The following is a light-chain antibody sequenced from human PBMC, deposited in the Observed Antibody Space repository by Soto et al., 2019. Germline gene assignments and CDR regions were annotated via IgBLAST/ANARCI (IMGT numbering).Light chain of an antibody. CDR2: DVS. CDR1: SSDVGGYNY. Sequence: QSLLTQPASVSGSPGQSITISCTGTSSDVGGYNYVSWYQQHPGKAPKLMIYDVSNRPSGVSNRFSGSKSGNTASLTISGLQAEDEADYYCCSYTSSSIYVFGTGTKLTVL. J-gene: IGLJ1*01. CDR3: CSYTSSSIYV. V-gene: IGLV2-14*03.